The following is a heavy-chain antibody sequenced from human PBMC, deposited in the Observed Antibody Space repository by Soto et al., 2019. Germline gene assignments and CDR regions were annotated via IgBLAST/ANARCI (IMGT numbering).Heavy chain of an antibody. V-gene: IGHV3-23*01. J-gene: IGHJ4*02. CDR2: ISGSGGST. CDR1: GFTFSSYA. D-gene: IGHD5-18*01. CDR3: ANAGYSYGYYFDY. Sequence: GGSLRLSCAASGFTFSSYAMSWVRQAPGKGLEWVSAISGSGGSTYYADSVKGRFTISRDNSKNTLHLQMNSLRAEDTAVYYCANAGYSYGYYFDYWGQGTLVTVSS.